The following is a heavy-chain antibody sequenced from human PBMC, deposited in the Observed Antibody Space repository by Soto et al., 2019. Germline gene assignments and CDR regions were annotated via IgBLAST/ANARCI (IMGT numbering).Heavy chain of an antibody. CDR3: ARHPVLMTTVTTFQGTRGYNWFDP. CDR2: IYYSGST. Sequence: QLQLQESGPGLVKPSETLSLTCTVSGGSISSSSYYWGWIRQPPGKGLEWIGSIYYSGSTYYNPSLKSRVTISVDTSKNQFSLKLSSVTAADTAVYYCARHPVLMTTVTTFQGTRGYNWFDPWGQGTLVTVSS. D-gene: IGHD4-17*01. V-gene: IGHV4-39*01. J-gene: IGHJ5*02. CDR1: GGSISSSSYY.